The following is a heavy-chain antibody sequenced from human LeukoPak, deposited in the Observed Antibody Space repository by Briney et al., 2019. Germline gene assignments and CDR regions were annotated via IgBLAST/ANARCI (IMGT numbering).Heavy chain of an antibody. CDR1: GFTLSNDW. CDR3: VVGGGIY. CDR2: ISSDGTNT. D-gene: IGHD1-26*01. V-gene: IGHV3-74*03. Sequence: PGGSLRLSFAASGFTLSNDWTHWVRQAPGKGLVWVARISSDGTNTLYADSVKGRFTISRDNARNTLHLQMNSLRADDTVVYYCVVGGGIYWGQGTLVTVS. J-gene: IGHJ4*02.